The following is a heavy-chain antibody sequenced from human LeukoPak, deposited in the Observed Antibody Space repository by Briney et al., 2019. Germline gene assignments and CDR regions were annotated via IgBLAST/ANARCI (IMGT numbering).Heavy chain of an antibody. CDR3: ARQWYSIGWYYFDY. J-gene: IGHJ4*02. Sequence: SETLSLTCTVSGGSISSSSYYWGWIRQPPGKGLEWIGSIYYSGSAYYNPSLKSRVTISVDTSKNHFSLKLRSVTAADTAVYYCARQWYSIGWYYFDYWGQGTQVTVSS. CDR1: GGSISSSSYY. CDR2: IYYSGSA. V-gene: IGHV4-39*01. D-gene: IGHD6-19*01.